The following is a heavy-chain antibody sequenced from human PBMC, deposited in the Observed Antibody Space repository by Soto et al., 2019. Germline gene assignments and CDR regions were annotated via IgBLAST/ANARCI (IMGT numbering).Heavy chain of an antibody. CDR3: ARDPVAGTYFDY. CDR2: SNGYNGNT. CDR1: GYTFTTYG. D-gene: IGHD6-19*01. Sequence: QVQLVQSGAEVKKPGASVKVSCKASGYTFTTYGISWVRQAPGQGIEWMGWSNGYNGNTNYAQKLQGRVTMTRDTSPSTAYMELRSLRSDDTAVSYCARDPVAGTYFDYWGQGTLVTVSS. J-gene: IGHJ4*02. V-gene: IGHV1-18*01.